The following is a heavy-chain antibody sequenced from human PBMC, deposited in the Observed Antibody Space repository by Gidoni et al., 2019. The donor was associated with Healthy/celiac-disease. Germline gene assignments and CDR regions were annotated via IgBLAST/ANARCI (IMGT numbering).Heavy chain of an antibody. J-gene: IGHJ6*02. D-gene: IGHD6-13*01. CDR2: ISYDGSNK. CDR1: GFTFSSSA. Sequence: QVQLVESGGGVVQPGRSLRLPCAASGFTFSSSAMHWVRKAPGKGLDWVAVISYDGSNKYYADSVKGRFTISRDNSKNTLYLQMNSLRAEDTAVYYCARDRTAGYYYYYGMDVWGQGTTVTVSS. V-gene: IGHV3-30*04. CDR3: ARDRTAGYYYYYGMDV.